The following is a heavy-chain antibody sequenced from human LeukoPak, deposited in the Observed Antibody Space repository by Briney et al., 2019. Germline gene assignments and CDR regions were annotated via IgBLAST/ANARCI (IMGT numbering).Heavy chain of an antibody. Sequence: PSETLSLTCTVSGGSISSGGYYWSWIRQHPGKGLEWIGYIYYSGSTYYNPSLKSRVTISVDTSKNQFSLELSSVTTTDTAVYFCATNRVGTYDRPFDIWGQGTMVTVSS. CDR1: GGSISSGGYY. J-gene: IGHJ3*02. CDR3: ATNRVGTYDRPFDI. D-gene: IGHD1-26*01. V-gene: IGHV4-31*03. CDR2: IYYSGST.